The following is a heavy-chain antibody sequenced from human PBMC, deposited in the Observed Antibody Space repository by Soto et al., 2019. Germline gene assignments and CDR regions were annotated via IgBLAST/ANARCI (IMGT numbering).Heavy chain of an antibody. CDR3: TRAEVLTGSPYYYCGMDV. D-gene: IGHD3-9*01. CDR1: GFTFSGSA. Sequence: EVQLVESGGGLVQPGGSLKLSCAASGFTFSGSAMHWVRQASGKGLERVGRIRSKANSYATTYAASVKGRFTISRDDSKNTAYLQMNSLKTEDTAVYYCTRAEVLTGSPYYYCGMDVWGQGTTVTVSS. CDR2: IRSKANSYAT. J-gene: IGHJ6*02. V-gene: IGHV3-73*02.